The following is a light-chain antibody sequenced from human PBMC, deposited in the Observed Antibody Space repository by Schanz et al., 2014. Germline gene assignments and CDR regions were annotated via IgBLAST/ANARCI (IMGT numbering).Light chain of an antibody. Sequence: QSALTQPASVSGSPGQSITITCTGTSSDVGGYKYVSWFQQHPGKAPKLLIYDVSNRPSGVSYRFSGSKSGNTASLTISGLQAEDEADYYCCSYAGSSTLVFGGGTKVTVL. V-gene: IGLV2-14*01. CDR3: CSYAGSSTLV. J-gene: IGLJ2*01. CDR1: SSDVGGYKY. CDR2: DVS.